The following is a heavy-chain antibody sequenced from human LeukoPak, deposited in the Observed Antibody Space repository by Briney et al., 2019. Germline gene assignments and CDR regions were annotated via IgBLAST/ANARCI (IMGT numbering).Heavy chain of an antibody. V-gene: IGHV2-5*02. CDR1: GFLLSTSGGG. CDR2: IYWDDDK. CDR3: AHRLRGYSYVSFDY. J-gene: IGHJ4*02. D-gene: IGHD5-18*01. Sequence: SGPTLVIPTQTLTLTCSFSGFLLSTSGGGVGWIRQPPGKALEWLALIYWDDDKRYSPSLKSRLTITKDTFKNQVVLTMTNMDPVDTATYYCAHRLRGYSYVSFDYWGQGTLVTVSS.